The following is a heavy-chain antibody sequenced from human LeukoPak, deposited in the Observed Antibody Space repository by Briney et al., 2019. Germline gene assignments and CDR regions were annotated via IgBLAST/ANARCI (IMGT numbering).Heavy chain of an antibody. D-gene: IGHD3-10*01. CDR1: RGSFGCYD. J-gene: IGHJ4*02. Sequence: GASVKVSCKFYRGSFGCYDSRCVGQARGKKIEWMGGIIPIFGTANYAQKFQGRVTITADKSTSTAYMELSSLRSEDTAVYYCARDRTELWFGELLVGGFFDYWGQGTLVTVSS. CDR2: IIPIFGTA. CDR3: ARDRTELWFGELLVGGFFDY. V-gene: IGHV1-69*06.